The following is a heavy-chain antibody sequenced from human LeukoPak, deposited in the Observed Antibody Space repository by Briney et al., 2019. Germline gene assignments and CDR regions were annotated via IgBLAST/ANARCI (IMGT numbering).Heavy chain of an antibody. CDR3: ARDAVVAATLVVFEVNWFDP. CDR1: GFTVSSNY. CDR2: IRVDGNNK. Sequence: PGGSLRLSCAASGFTVSSNYMSWVRQAPGKGLEWVTFIRVDGNNKYYADSVKGRFTISRDNSKNTLYLQMNSLRAEDTAVYYCARDAVVAATLVVFEVNWFDPWGQGTLVTVSS. V-gene: IGHV3-30*02. J-gene: IGHJ5*02. D-gene: IGHD2-15*01.